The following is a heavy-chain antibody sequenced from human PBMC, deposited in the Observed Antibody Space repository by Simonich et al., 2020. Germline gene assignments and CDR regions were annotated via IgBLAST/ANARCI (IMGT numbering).Heavy chain of an antibody. V-gene: IGHV3-30*07. Sequence: QVQLVESGGGVVQPGRSLRLSCAASGFTFSSYAMHWVRQAPGKGLEVVAVISYDVSNKYYADSVKGRFTISRDNSKNTLYLQMNSLRAEDTAVYYCAREGLLLDAFDIWGQGTMVTVSS. CDR2: ISYDVSNK. CDR1: GFTFSSYA. D-gene: IGHD2-15*01. J-gene: IGHJ3*02. CDR3: AREGLLLDAFDI.